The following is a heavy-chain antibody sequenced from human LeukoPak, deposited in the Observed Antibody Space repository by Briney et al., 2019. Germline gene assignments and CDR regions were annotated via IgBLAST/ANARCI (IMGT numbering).Heavy chain of an antibody. CDR1: GYTFTGYY. CDR3: ARECSSSWYGYYYGMDV. J-gene: IGHJ6*02. CDR2: INPNSGGT. V-gene: IGHV1-2*02. D-gene: IGHD6-13*01. Sequence: ASVKVSCKASGYTFTGYYMHWVRQAPGQGLEWMGWINPNSGGTNYAQKFQGRVTMTRDTSISTAYMELSRLRSDDTAVYYCARECSSSWYGYYYGMDVWGQGTTVTVSS.